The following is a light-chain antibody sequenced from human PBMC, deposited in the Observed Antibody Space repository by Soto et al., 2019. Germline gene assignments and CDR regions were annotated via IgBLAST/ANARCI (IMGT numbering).Light chain of an antibody. CDR1: QSVLYRSNSKNY. CDR3: QQYYSTPLT. CDR2: WAS. V-gene: IGKV4-1*01. J-gene: IGKJ4*01. Sequence: DIVMTQSPDSLAVSLGETATINCKSSQSVLYRSNSKNYLAWYQQKPGQPPRLLIYWASTRESGVPDRFSGSGSGTDFTLTISSLQAEDVAIYYCQQYYSTPLTFGGGSKVDIK.